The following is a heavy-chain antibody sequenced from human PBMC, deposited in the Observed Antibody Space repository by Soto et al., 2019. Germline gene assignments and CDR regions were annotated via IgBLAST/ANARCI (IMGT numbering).Heavy chain of an antibody. Sequence: QVQLQESGPGLVKPSQTLSLTCSVSGGSIRSGDYYWSWIRQPPGKGLEWLAYIYYSGIIYYNPSLKSRVTMSRDTCKNQFFLTLDSVTAADTAVYYCAREVGEVDYSSSSDAFDIWGQGTMVTSSS. V-gene: IGHV4-30-4*01. CDR1: GGSIRSGDYY. CDR2: IYYSGII. J-gene: IGHJ3*02. CDR3: AREVGEVDYSSSSDAFDI. D-gene: IGHD6-6*01.